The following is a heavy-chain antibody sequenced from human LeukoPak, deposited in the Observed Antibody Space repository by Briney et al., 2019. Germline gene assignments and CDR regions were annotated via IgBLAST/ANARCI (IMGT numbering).Heavy chain of an antibody. Sequence: GGSLRLSCAASGFIFSSYGMHWVRQAPGKGLEWVAFIRYDGSNKYYVDSVKGRFTISRDNSKNTLYLQMNSLRAEDTAVYYCAKFHGPHQYFFDYWGQGTLVTVSS. CDR3: AKFHGPHQYFFDY. J-gene: IGHJ4*02. CDR2: IRYDGSNK. V-gene: IGHV3-30*02. CDR1: GFIFSSYG. D-gene: IGHD4-17*01.